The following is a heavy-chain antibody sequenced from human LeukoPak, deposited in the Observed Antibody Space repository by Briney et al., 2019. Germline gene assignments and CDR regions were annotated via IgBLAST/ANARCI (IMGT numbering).Heavy chain of an antibody. CDR1: GFTFSSYW. CDR2: ISWNSGNI. CDR3: AKIWGPGNGNYFDAFDF. J-gene: IGHJ3*01. Sequence: GGSLRLSCAASGFTFSSYWMSWVRQAPGKGLEWVSGISWNSGNIDYAGSMKGRFTISRDNAKNSLYLQMNNLRTEDTALYYCAKIWGPGNGNYFDAFDFWGQGTMVTVSS. V-gene: IGHV3-9*01. D-gene: IGHD3-16*01.